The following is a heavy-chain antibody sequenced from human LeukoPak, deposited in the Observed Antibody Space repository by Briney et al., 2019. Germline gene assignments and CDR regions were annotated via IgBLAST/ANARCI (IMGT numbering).Heavy chain of an antibody. CDR3: ARSYSSSSHYYYYYMDV. Sequence: PSETLPLTCTVSGGSISSSSYYWGWIRQPPGKGLEWIGSIYYSGSTYYNPSLKSRVTISVDTSKNQFSLKLSSVTAADTAVYYCARSYSSSSHYYYYYMDVWGKGTTVTVSS. D-gene: IGHD6-6*01. V-gene: IGHV4-39*01. CDR2: IYYSGST. J-gene: IGHJ6*03. CDR1: GGSISSSSYY.